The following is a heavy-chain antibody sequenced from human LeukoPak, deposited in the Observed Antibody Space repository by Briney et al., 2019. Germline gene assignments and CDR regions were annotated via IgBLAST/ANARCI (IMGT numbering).Heavy chain of an antibody. Sequence: SQTLSLTCTVSGGSISSGSYYWSWIRQPAGKGLEWIGRIYTSGSTNYNPSLKSRVTISVDTSKNQFFLKLSSVTAADTAVYYCAREKSDFWSGYRSTSTPFDPWGQGTLVTVSS. CDR2: IYTSGST. CDR1: GGSISSGSYY. J-gene: IGHJ5*02. CDR3: AREKSDFWSGYRSTSTPFDP. D-gene: IGHD3-3*01. V-gene: IGHV4-61*02.